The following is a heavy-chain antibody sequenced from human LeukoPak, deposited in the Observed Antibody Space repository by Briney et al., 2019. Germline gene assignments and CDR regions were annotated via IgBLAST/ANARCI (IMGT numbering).Heavy chain of an antibody. CDR3: ARRVISEFSIDKGNWLDP. V-gene: IGHV4-4*09. CDR2: ILSSGST. J-gene: IGHJ5*02. D-gene: IGHD3-3*02. CDR1: GGSISNYY. Sequence: PSETLSLTCTVSGGSISNYYRNWIRQSPGKGLEWIGYILSSGSTHHNPSLTSRISLSVDTSKNQFSLKLSSVTAADTAVYYCARRVISEFSIDKGNWLDPWGQGTLVTVSS.